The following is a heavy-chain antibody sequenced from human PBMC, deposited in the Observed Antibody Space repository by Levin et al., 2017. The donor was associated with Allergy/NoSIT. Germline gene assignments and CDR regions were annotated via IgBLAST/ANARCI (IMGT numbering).Heavy chain of an antibody. CDR1: GYTFTNYA. CDR3: ARALSSSWYDWFDP. J-gene: IGHJ5*02. CDR2: INTNTGNP. Sequence: ASVKVSCKASGYTFTNYAMNWVRQAPGQGLEWMGWINTNTGNPTYAQGFTGRFVFSLDISVSTAYLQISSLKADDTAVYYCARALSSSWYDWFDPWGQGTLVTVSS. D-gene: IGHD6-13*01. V-gene: IGHV7-4-1*02.